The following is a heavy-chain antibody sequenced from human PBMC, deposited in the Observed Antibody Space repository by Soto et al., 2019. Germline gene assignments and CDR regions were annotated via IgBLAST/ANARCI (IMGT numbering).Heavy chain of an antibody. D-gene: IGHD6-19*01. CDR3: VTRSSGSDY. Sequence: QVQLVQSGAEVKKPGASVKVSCKASGYTFTSYDINWVRQATGQGPEWVGWMNPNSANAGYAQKFQGRVTMTRDTSISTAYMELSSLRSEDTALYYCVTRSSGSDYWGQGTLVTVSS. CDR1: GYTFTSYD. V-gene: IGHV1-8*01. CDR2: MNPNSANA. J-gene: IGHJ4*02.